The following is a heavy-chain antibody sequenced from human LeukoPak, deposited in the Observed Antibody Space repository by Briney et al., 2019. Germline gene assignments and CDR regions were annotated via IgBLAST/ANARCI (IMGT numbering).Heavy chain of an antibody. CDR1: GGSISSYY. V-gene: IGHV4-59*12. D-gene: IGHD2-21*02. J-gene: IGHJ4*02. CDR2: IYHSGST. CDR3: ARDQLPLCGGDCPLDY. Sequence: SETLSLTCTVSGGSISSYYWSWIRQPPGKGLEWIGEIYHSGSTNYNPSLKSRVTISVDKSKNQFSLKLSSVTAADTAVYYCARDQLPLCGGDCPLDYWGQGTLVTVSS.